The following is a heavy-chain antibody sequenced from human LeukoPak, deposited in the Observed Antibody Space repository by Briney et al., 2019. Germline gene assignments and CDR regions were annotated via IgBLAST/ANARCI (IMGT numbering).Heavy chain of an antibody. J-gene: IGHJ4*02. Sequence: SETLSLTCNVSDVSFNTFYWTWIRQPPGKGLEWIADIRHSGSSNYNPSLKSRVTIAVDTSTNQFSLKLTSLTAADTAVYYCARGRKYYGSGSYSPTKPPFDYWGQGTLVTVSS. D-gene: IGHD3-10*01. V-gene: IGHV4-34*01. CDR2: IRHSGSS. CDR1: DVSFNTFY. CDR3: ARGRKYYGSGSYSPTKPPFDY.